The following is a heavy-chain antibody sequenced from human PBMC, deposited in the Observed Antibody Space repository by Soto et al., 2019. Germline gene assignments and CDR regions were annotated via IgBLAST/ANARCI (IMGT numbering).Heavy chain of an antibody. CDR3: ARYRGYGSDWFPVPFDY. V-gene: IGHV4-34*01. CDR1: GGSFSGYY. D-gene: IGHD6-19*01. J-gene: IGHJ4*02. CDR2: INHSGST. Sequence: QVQLQQWGAGLLKPSETLSLTCAVYGGSFSGYYWSWIRQPPGKGLEWIGKINHSGSTNYNPSLKRRITISADPAKNPSSLKRSSVAAADTAVYYCARYRGYGSDWFPVPFDYWGQGTLVTVSS.